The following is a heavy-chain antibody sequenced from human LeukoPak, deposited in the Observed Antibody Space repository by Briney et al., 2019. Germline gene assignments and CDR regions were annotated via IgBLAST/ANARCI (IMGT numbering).Heavy chain of an antibody. CDR1: GYSISSGYY. V-gene: IGHV4-38-2*02. CDR2: IYHSGST. Sequence: SETLSLTCTVSGYSISSGYYWGWIRQPPGKGLEWIGSIYHSGSTYYNPSLKSRVTISVDTSKNQFSLKLSSVTAANTAVYYCARVIDWFDPWGQRTLVTASS. CDR3: ARVIDWFDP. J-gene: IGHJ5*02.